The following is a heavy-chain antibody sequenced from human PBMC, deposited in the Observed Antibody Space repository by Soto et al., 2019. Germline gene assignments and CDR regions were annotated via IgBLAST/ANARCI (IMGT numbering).Heavy chain of an antibody. CDR3: ARGSIVAAEYGMDV. V-gene: IGHV3-33*01. CDR2: IWHDGSKK. J-gene: IGHJ6*02. CDR1: GFSFSSYG. Sequence: QVRLVESGGGVVQPGRSLRLSCAASGFSFSSYGMHWVRQAPGKGLEWVAVIWHDGSKKYYADSVKGRLIISRDNAKNTLYVQINSLRAEDTAVYFCARGSIVAAEYGMDVWGQGAPVTVS. D-gene: IGHD6-13*01.